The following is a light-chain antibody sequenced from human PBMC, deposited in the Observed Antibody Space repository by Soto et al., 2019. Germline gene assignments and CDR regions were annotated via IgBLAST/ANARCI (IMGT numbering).Light chain of an antibody. J-gene: IGKJ5*01. CDR2: GAS. CDR1: QSVSSN. Sequence: EIVMTQSPSTLSASPGERAALSCRASQSVSSNLAWYQQKSGQAPRLLIYGASTRATGIPARFSGSGSGTEFTLTISSLQSEDFAVYYCQQHNNWPPITFGQGTQLEIK. CDR3: QQHNNWPPIT. V-gene: IGKV3-15*01.